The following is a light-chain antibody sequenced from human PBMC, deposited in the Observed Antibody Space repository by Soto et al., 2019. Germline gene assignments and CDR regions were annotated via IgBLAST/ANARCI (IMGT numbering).Light chain of an antibody. CDR3: EQYNNWWT. Sequence: EIVMTQSPATLSASPGETATLSCRASQSVSTSLAWYQQKPGQAPRLLLSGASTRATGVPARVSGSGSGSEFTLTTSRLQSEDLAVYYCEQYNNWWTFGQGTKVEIE. J-gene: IGKJ1*01. CDR1: QSVSTS. CDR2: GAS. V-gene: IGKV3-15*01.